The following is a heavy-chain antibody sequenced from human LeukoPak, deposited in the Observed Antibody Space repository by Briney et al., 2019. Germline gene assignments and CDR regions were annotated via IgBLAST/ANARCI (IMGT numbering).Heavy chain of an antibody. J-gene: IGHJ4*02. D-gene: IGHD3-10*01. CDR3: ARAPLGFV. Sequence: GASAKVSCKASGYTFTGYHIHWVRQAPGQGLEWMGWIDPNSGGTNYAQKFQGRVTMTRDTSISTAYMELSRLRSDDTAVYYCARAPLGFVWGQGTLVTVPS. V-gene: IGHV1-2*02. CDR2: IDPNSGGT. CDR1: GYTFTGYH.